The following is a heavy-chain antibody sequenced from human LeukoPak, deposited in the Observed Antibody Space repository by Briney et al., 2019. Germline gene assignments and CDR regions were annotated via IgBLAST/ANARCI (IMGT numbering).Heavy chain of an antibody. CDR2: IYSGGST. D-gene: IGHD2-15*01. Sequence: PGGSLRLSCAASGFTVSSNYMSWVRQAPGKGLEWVSVIYSGGSTYYADSVKGRFTISRDNSKNTLYLQMNSLRAEDTAAYYCASRRDCSGGSCYSYRYWGQGTLVTVSS. V-gene: IGHV3-66*01. J-gene: IGHJ4*02. CDR1: GFTVSSNY. CDR3: ASRRDCSGGSCYSYRY.